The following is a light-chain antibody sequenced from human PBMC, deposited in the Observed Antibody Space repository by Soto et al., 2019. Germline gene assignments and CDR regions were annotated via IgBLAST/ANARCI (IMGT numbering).Light chain of an antibody. V-gene: IGLV2-14*03. J-gene: IGLJ2*01. Sequence: QSVLTQPASVSGSPRQSITISCTGTSSDVGGYNYVSWYQQHPGKAPKVMIYDVSKRPSGISNRFSGSKSGNTASLTISGLQVEDEADYYCSSYTSGSTRVVFGGGTKLTVL. CDR1: SSDVGGYNY. CDR2: DVS. CDR3: SSYTSGSTRVV.